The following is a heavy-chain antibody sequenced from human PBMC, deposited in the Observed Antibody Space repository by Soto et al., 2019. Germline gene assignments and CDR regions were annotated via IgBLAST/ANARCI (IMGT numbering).Heavy chain of an antibody. Sequence: PGGSLRLSCAVSGFTFGSYWMNWVRLIPGKGLEWVAYIKPDGSATYYVDSVKGRFTISRDNAKNSLYLQMNSLRVEDTSVYYCAGDPYYYGSAFWGQGALVTVSS. CDR1: GFTFGSYW. CDR2: IKPDGSAT. V-gene: IGHV3-7*01. D-gene: IGHD3-10*01. J-gene: IGHJ4*02. CDR3: AGDPYYYGSAF.